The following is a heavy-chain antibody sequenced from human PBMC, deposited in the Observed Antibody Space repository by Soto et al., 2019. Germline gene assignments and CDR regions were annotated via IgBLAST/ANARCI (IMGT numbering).Heavy chain of an antibody. D-gene: IGHD3-3*01. Sequence: QVTLKESGPVLVKPTETLTLTCTVSGFSLSNARMGVSWIRQPPGKALEWLAHIFSNDEKSYSTSLKSRLTISKDTSKRQVVLTMTNMDPVDTATYYCARTSSTIFGVKYRAGSLDYWGQGTLVTVSS. CDR2: IFSNDEK. J-gene: IGHJ4*02. V-gene: IGHV2-26*01. CDR3: ARTSSTIFGVKYRAGSLDY. CDR1: GFSLSNARMG.